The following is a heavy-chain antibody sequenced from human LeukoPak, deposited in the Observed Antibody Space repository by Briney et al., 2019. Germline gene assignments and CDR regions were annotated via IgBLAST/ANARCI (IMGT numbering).Heavy chain of an antibody. D-gene: IGHD2-15*01. J-gene: IGHJ5*01. CDR3: ARGSSALVGSGNWFDS. CDR1: GGSISSSGHF. V-gene: IGHV4-39*01. Sequence: PSETLSLTCTVSGGSISSSGHFWGWIRQSPGKGLEWIGRLYYTGSAYYNPSLKSRVTIFVDTSKNQFSLRLTSVTAADTDVYYCARGSSALVGSGNWFDSWGQGTLVTVSS. CDR2: LYYTGSA.